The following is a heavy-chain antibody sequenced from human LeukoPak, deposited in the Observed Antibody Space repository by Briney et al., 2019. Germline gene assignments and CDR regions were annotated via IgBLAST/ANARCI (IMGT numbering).Heavy chain of an antibody. J-gene: IGHJ4*02. CDR1: GDSISSSCKY. V-gene: IGHV4-39*01. D-gene: IGHD6-19*01. Sequence: SETLSLTCDVSGDSISSSCKYWGWVRHLPGKGLEWIGCVYRSGSTYYNPSLKSRVTISVDTSKNQFTLNLTSVTASDTAVYHCARRGTSGWAYYFDFWGPGSLLTVSS. CDR2: VYRSGST. CDR3: ARRGTSGWAYYFDF.